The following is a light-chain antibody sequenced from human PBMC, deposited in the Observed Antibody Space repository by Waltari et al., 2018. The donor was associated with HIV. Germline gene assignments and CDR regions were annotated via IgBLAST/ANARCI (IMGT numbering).Light chain of an antibody. Sequence: DIQMTQSPFTLSASVGDRVTITCRASLSISSWLAWYQQKPGNVPKLLIYRASTLESGVPSRFSGSGSGTEFTLTISSLQPDDFATYYCQQYDNYLWTFGQGTKVEIK. CDR2: RAS. CDR3: QQYDNYLWT. J-gene: IGKJ1*01. V-gene: IGKV1-5*03. CDR1: LSISSW.